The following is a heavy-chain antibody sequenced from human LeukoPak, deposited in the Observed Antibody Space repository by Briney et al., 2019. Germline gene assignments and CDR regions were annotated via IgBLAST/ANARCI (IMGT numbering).Heavy chain of an antibody. CDR2: IYPGDSDT. Sequence: GESLKISCKGSGYSFTSYWIGWVRKMPGKGLEWMGIIYPGDSDTRYSPSFQGQVTISADKSISTAYLQWSSLKASDTAMYYCARHRTCSGGSCYTGHHYYYGMDVWGQGTTVTVSS. J-gene: IGHJ6*02. D-gene: IGHD2-15*01. CDR1: GYSFTSYW. V-gene: IGHV5-51*01. CDR3: ARHRTCSGGSCYTGHHYYYGMDV.